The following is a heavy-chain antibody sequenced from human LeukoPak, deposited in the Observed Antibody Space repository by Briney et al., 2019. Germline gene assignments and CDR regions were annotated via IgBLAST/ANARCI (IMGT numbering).Heavy chain of an antibody. CDR1: GFTFSSYA. Sequence: GGSLRLSCAASGFTFSSYAMSWVRQAPGKGLEWVSAISGSGGSTYYADSVKGRFTIPRDNSKNTLYLQMNSLRAEDTAVYYCAKDREDSYNYYDYWGQGTLVTVSS. D-gene: IGHD5-24*01. V-gene: IGHV3-23*01. CDR3: AKDREDSYNYYDY. CDR2: ISGSGGST. J-gene: IGHJ4*02.